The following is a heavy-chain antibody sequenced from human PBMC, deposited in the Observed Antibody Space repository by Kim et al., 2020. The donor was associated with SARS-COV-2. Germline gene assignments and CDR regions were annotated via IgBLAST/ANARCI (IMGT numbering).Heavy chain of an antibody. D-gene: IGHD3-10*01. CDR2: IYSGGST. CDR3: ARAQRYYGSGILGAFDI. CDR1: GFTVSSNY. Sequence: GGSLRLSCAASGFTVSSNYMSWVRQAPGKGLEWVSVIYSGGSTYYADSVKGRFTISRDNSKNTLYLQMNSLRAEDTAVYYCARAQRYYGSGILGAFDIWGQGTMVTVSS. J-gene: IGHJ3*02. V-gene: IGHV3-53*01.